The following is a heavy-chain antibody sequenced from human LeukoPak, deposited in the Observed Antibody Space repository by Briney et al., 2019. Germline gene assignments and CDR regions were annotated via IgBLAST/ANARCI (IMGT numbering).Heavy chain of an antibody. CDR3: ATQTSSEAFEI. D-gene: IGHD2-2*01. CDR2: IKPDGSDK. V-gene: IGHV3-7*05. Sequence: GGSLRLSCVASGFAFRTYWMSWVRQAPGKGLDWVANIKPDGSDKKFVDSVKGRFAISRDNAKKSLYLQMNSLRVEDTAVYYCATQTSSEAFEIWGQGTMVTASS. J-gene: IGHJ3*02. CDR1: GFAFRTYW.